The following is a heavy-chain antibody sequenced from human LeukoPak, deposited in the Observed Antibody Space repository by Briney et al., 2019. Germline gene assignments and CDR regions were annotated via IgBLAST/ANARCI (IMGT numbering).Heavy chain of an antibody. CDR3: AKNAPARRVVAGPGDY. Sequence: GGSLRLFCAASGFTFSSYAMSWVRQAPGKGLEWVSAISGSGGSTYYADSVKGRFTISRDNSKNTLYLQMNSLRAEDTAVYYCAKNAPARRVVAGPGDYWGQGTLVTVSS. D-gene: IGHD6-19*01. CDR1: GFTFSSYA. CDR2: ISGSGGST. J-gene: IGHJ4*02. V-gene: IGHV3-23*01.